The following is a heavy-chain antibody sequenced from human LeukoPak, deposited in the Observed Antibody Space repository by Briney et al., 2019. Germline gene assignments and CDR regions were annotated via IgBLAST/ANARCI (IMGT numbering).Heavy chain of an antibody. CDR3: AKELQISGFWSGYYPDYYYYGMDV. CDR1: GFTFSSYG. J-gene: IGHJ6*02. V-gene: IGHV3-33*06. Sequence: GRSLRLSCAASGFTFSSYGMHWVRQAPGKGLEWVAVIWYDGSNKYYADSVKGRFTISRDNSKNTLYLQMNSLRAEDTAVYYCAKELQISGFWSGYYPDYYYYGMDVWGQGTTVTVSS. CDR2: IWYDGSNK. D-gene: IGHD3-3*01.